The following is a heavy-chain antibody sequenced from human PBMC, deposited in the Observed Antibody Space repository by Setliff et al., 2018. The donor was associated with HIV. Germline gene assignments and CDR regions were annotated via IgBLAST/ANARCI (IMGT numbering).Heavy chain of an antibody. Sequence: SETLSLTCTVSGGSISSSSYYWGWIRQPPGKGLEWIGRMHTSGSTSYSPSLKSRVTISIDTSKNQFSLELTSLIAADTAVYYCAREECTSWPRVHYWGQGALVTVSS. D-gene: IGHD6-13*01. CDR1: GGSISSSSYY. CDR3: AREECTSWPRVHY. J-gene: IGHJ4*02. CDR2: MHTSGST. V-gene: IGHV4-39*07.